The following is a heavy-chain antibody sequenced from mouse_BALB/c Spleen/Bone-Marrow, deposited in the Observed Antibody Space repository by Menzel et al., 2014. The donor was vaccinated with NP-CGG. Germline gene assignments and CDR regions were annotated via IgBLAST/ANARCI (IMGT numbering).Heavy chain of an antibody. J-gene: IGHJ3*01. CDR1: GYFITSGYY. CDR3: ARSPLDRPFAY. Sequence: DVQLHESGPGLVKPSQSLFLTCSVTGYFITSGYYWNWIRQFPVNKLEWMGYISYDGSNNYNPSLKNRISITRDTSKNQFFLKLNSVTTEDTATYYCARSPLDRPFAYWGQGTLVTGSA. D-gene: IGHD2-14*01. V-gene: IGHV3-6*02. CDR2: ISYDGSN.